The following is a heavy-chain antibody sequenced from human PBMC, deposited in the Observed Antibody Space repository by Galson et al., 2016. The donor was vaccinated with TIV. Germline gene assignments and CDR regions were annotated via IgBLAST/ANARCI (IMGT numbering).Heavy chain of an antibody. CDR3: ARQKDYLYYFDS. Sequence: SLRLSCAASGFAVSTNYMSWVRQAPGKGLEWISVLYTNEKTFYVDSVKGRFTISRDNSENNLYLQMNSLRPEDTAMYYCARQKDYLYYFDSWGQGTLVTVSS. D-gene: IGHD4/OR15-4a*01. CDR2: LYTNEKT. V-gene: IGHV3-53*05. CDR1: GFAVSTNY. J-gene: IGHJ4*02.